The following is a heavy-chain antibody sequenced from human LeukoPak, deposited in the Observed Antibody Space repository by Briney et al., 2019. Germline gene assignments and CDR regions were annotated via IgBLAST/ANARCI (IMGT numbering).Heavy chain of an antibody. D-gene: IGHD3-22*01. Sequence: PGRSLRLSCAASGFIFSAYWMAWVRQAPGKGPEWVANINEDGGEERYVDSVRGRFTISRDNTKNSLSLQMNSLRAEDTAVYYCAKDLRYDSSGYYDYWGQGTLVTVSS. J-gene: IGHJ4*02. V-gene: IGHV3-7*03. CDR3: AKDLRYDSSGYYDY. CDR2: INEDGGEE. CDR1: GFIFSAYW.